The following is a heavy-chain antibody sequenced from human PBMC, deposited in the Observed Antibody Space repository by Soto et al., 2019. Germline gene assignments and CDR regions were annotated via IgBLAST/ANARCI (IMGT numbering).Heavy chain of an antibody. CDR2: IYYSGST. CDR1: GGYVSSGSYY. V-gene: IGHV4-61*01. J-gene: IGHJ4*02. D-gene: IGHD3-22*01. Sequence: PSETLSLTCTVSGGYVSSGSYYWSWIRQPPGKGLEWIGYIYYSGSTNYNPSLKSRVTISVDTSKNQFSLKLSSVTAADTAVYYCARDLNYYDSSGYYTGLDYWGQGTLVTVSS. CDR3: ARDLNYYDSSGYYTGLDY.